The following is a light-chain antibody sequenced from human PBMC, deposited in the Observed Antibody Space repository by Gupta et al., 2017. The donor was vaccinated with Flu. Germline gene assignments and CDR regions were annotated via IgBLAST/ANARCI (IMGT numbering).Light chain of an antibody. V-gene: IGKV1-5*03. CDR3: QQYNSYWT. Sequence: GDIVTITCGASQSIGYWLAWYQQKPRRAPKLLISKASSVESGVPSTFSGSGSETEFTLTISSLQPDDFATYYCQQYNSYWTFGQGTKVEIK. CDR1: QSIGYW. J-gene: IGKJ1*01. CDR2: KAS.